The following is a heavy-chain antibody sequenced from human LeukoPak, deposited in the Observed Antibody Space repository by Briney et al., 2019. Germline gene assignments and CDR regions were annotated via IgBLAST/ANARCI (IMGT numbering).Heavy chain of an antibody. Sequence: GGSLRLSCAASGFTFSSSAMSWVRQVPGKGLEWVSGISASGGSTYYADSVQGRFTISRDNSKSTLCLQMNSLRAEDTAVYYCARSPEVPGTPYFDYWGQGALVTDSS. CDR1: GFTFSSSA. D-gene: IGHD6-19*01. CDR2: ISASGGST. J-gene: IGHJ4*02. V-gene: IGHV3-23*01. CDR3: ARSPEVPGTPYFDY.